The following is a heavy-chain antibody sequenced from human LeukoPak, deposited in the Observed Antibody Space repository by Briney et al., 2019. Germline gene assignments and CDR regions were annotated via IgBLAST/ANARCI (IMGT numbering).Heavy chain of an antibody. D-gene: IGHD4-11*01. CDR1: GLTFSHYG. CDR3: AKDAQRGFDYSNSLEY. CDR2: IWSDGSNK. Sequence: PERSLRLSCSASGLTFSHYGFHWVRQAPGKGLEWVAVIWSDGSNKYYGDSVKGRFIIYGDDSQNTISLQMNSLRSEDTGVYYCAKDAQRGFDYSNSLEYWGQGSLVIVSS. V-gene: IGHV3-33*06. J-gene: IGHJ4*02.